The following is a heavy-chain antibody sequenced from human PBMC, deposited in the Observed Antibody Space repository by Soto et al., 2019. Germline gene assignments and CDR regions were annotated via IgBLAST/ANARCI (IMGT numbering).Heavy chain of an antibody. CDR3: ARHSPAPNYYYYGMDV. CDR2: IYPGDSDT. CDR1: GYSFTSYW. J-gene: IGHJ6*02. V-gene: IGHV5-51*01. Sequence: PGESLKISCKGSGYSFTSYWIGWVRQMPGKGLEWMGIIYPGDSDTRYSPSFQGQVTISADKSISTAYLQWSSLKASDTAMYYCARHSPAPNYYYYGMDVWGQATTVTVSS.